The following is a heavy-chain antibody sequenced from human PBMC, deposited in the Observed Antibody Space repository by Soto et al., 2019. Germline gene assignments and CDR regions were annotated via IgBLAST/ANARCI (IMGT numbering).Heavy chain of an antibody. CDR2: IYYSGST. CDR3: ARGTHVSSRWYVGYYYYGMDV. D-gene: IGHD6-13*01. CDR1: GGSISSYY. Sequence: PSETLSLTCTVSGGSISSYYWSWIRQPPGKGLEWIGYIYYSGSTNYNPSLKSRVTISVDTSKNQFSLKLSSVTAADTAVYYCARGTHVSSRWYVGYYYYGMDVWGQGTTVTVSS. J-gene: IGHJ6*02. V-gene: IGHV4-59*01.